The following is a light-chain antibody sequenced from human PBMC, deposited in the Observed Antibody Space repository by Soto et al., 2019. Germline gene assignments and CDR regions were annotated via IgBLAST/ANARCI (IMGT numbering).Light chain of an antibody. Sequence: DVQMTQSPSTLSASVGDRVTITCRASQSVSGWLAWYQQKPGLAPRLLIYETSTLERGVPSRFTGSGSGTEFSLTISSLHPDDFATYFCQQYKNYWTFGQGTKVEMK. CDR2: ETS. CDR3: QQYKNYWT. CDR1: QSVSGW. V-gene: IGKV1-5*03. J-gene: IGKJ1*01.